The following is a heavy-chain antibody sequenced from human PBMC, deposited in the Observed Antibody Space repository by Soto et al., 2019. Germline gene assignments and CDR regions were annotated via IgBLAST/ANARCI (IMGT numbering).Heavy chain of an antibody. CDR2: IIPIFGTA. CDR3: ACDEGGQRSSPSSYYYSGMDV. D-gene: IGHD6-6*01. V-gene: IGHV1-69*06. CDR1: GGTFSSYA. Sequence: VSCKASGGTFSSYAISWVRQAPGQGLEWMGGIIPIFGTANYAQKFQGRVTITADKSTSTAYMELTSLRSEDTAVYYCACDEGGQRSSPSSYYYSGMDVWGKGTTVTVSS. J-gene: IGHJ6*04.